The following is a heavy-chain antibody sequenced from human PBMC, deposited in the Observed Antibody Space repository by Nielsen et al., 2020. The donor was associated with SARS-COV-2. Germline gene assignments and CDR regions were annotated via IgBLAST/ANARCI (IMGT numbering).Heavy chain of an antibody. CDR3: ARYTVADDAFDI. J-gene: IGHJ3*02. V-gene: IGHV3-21*01. CDR2: ISSSSSYI. CDR1: GFTFSSYS. Sequence: GESLKISCAASGFTFSSYSMNWVRQAPGKGLEWVSSISSSSSYIYYADSVKGRFTISRDNAKNSLYLQMNSLRAEDTAVYYCARYTVADDAFDIWGQGTMVTVSS. D-gene: IGHD6-19*01.